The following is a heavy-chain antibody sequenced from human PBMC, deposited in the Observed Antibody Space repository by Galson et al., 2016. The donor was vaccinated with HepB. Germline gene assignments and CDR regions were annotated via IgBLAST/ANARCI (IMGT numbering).Heavy chain of an antibody. V-gene: IGHV3-66*01. CDR3: ARDPSLRNGMNV. J-gene: IGHJ6*02. CDR1: GLSVSDAY. Sequence: SLRLSCAASGLSVSDAYMNWVRQAPGKGLEWVSVPYAGGETYYADSLRGRFTISRDNSKNILYLQMNSLRVEDTAVYYCARDPSLRNGMNVWGQGTTVTVSS. CDR2: PYAGGET.